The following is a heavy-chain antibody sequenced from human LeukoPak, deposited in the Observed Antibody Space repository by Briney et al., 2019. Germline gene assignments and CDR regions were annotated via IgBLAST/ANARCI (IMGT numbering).Heavy chain of an antibody. J-gene: IGHJ4*02. D-gene: IGHD2-2*01. V-gene: IGHV3-9*01. CDR2: ISWNSGSI. CDR3: AAGSSTSTYYFDY. CDR1: GFTFDDYA. Sequence: PGGSLRLSCAASGFTFDDYAMHWVRQAPGKGLEWVSGISWNSGSIGYADSVKGRFTISRDNAKNSLYLQMNSLRAEDTAVYYCAAGSSTSTYYFDYWGQGTLVTVSS.